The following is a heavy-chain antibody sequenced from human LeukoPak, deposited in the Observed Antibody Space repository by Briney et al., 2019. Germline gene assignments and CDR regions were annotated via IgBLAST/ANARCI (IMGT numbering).Heavy chain of an antibody. Sequence: GASVKVSCKASGGTFSSYAISWVRQAPGQGLEWMGGIIPIFGTPNYAQKFQGRVTITADESTSTAYMELSSLRSEDTAVYYCARDCSSTSCYWGFDYWGQGTLVTVSS. D-gene: IGHD2-2*01. CDR2: IIPIFGTP. CDR3: ARDCSSTSCYWGFDY. V-gene: IGHV1-69*13. CDR1: GGTFSSYA. J-gene: IGHJ4*02.